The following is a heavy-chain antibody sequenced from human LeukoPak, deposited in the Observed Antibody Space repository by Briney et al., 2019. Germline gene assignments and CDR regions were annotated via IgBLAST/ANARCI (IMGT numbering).Heavy chain of an antibody. V-gene: IGHV4-34*01. D-gene: IGHD3-3*01. CDR2: ITDSGAT. CDR3: ARHKIVITMLGVHRWFDP. J-gene: IGHJ5*02. Sequence: SETLSLTCAVYVGSFSGYSWSWIRQSPEKGLEWIGEITDSGATNYNPSLMSRLTMSVDTSKNQFSLKVNSVTAADTAVYYCARHKIVITMLGVHRWFDPWGQGTLVAVSS. CDR1: VGSFSGYS.